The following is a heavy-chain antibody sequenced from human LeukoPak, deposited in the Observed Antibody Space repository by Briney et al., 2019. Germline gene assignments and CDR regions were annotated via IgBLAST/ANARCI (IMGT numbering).Heavy chain of an antibody. CDR3: ARVGGTDDY. J-gene: IGHJ4*02. CDR1: GFTFSSYA. Sequence: GGSLRLSCAASGFTFSSYAMHWVRQAPGKGLEWVAVISYDGSNKYYADSVKGRFTISRDNPENTLYLQMNSLRAEDTAVYYCARVGGTDDYWGQGTLVTVSS. V-gene: IGHV3-30-3*01. D-gene: IGHD3/OR15-3a*01. CDR2: ISYDGSNK.